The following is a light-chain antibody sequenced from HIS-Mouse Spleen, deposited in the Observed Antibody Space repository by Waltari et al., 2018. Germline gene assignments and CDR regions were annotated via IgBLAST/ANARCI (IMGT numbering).Light chain of an antibody. V-gene: IGLV2-23*01. CDR3: WSYAGSSIHVV. Sequence: QSALTQPASVSGSPGQSITISCTGTSSDGGSYNLVSWYQQHPGKAPKLMIYEGSKRPSGVSNRFSGSKPGNTASLTISGLQAEDEADYYCWSYAGSSIHVVFGGGTKLTVL. J-gene: IGLJ2*01. CDR1: SSDGGSYNL. CDR2: EGS.